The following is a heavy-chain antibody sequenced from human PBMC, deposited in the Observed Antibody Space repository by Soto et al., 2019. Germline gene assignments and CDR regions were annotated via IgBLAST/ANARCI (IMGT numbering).Heavy chain of an antibody. Sequence: GGARRVPCAASGFTFRRYWKHWGRQAPGKGLVWVSRINSDGSSTSYADSVKGRFTISRDNAKNSLYLQMNCLRAEVMAVYYCASPESRGWSIIHYWGQG. J-gene: IGHJ4*02. CDR2: INSDGSST. CDR3: ASPESRGWSIIHY. CDR1: GFTFRRYW. D-gene: IGHD6-19*01. V-gene: IGHV3-74*01.